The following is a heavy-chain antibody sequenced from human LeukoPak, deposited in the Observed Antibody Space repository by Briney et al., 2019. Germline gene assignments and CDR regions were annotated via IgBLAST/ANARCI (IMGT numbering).Heavy chain of an antibody. D-gene: IGHD6-19*01. CDR1: GYTFTSYA. CDR2: INTNTGNP. V-gene: IGHV7-4-1*02. Sequence: ASVKVSCKASGYTFTSYAMNWVRQAPGQGLEWMGWINTNTGNPTYAQGFTGRFVFSLDTSVSTAYLQISSLKAEDTAVYYCARDLTGIAVAGIYYFDYWGQGTLVTVSS. CDR3: ARDLTGIAVAGIYYFDY. J-gene: IGHJ4*02.